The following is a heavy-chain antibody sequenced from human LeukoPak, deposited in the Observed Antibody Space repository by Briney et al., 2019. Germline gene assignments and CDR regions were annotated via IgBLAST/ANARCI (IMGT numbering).Heavy chain of an antibody. D-gene: IGHD3-22*01. CDR3: ARVVSKGISDFDY. CDR2: INPNSGGT. J-gene: IGHJ4*02. Sequence: GASVKVSCKASGYTFTGYYMHWVRQAPGQGLEWMGRINPNSGGTNYAQTFQGRVTMTRDTSISTAYMELSRLRSDDAAVYYCARVVSKGISDFDYWGQGTLVTVSS. CDR1: GYTFTGYY. V-gene: IGHV1-2*06.